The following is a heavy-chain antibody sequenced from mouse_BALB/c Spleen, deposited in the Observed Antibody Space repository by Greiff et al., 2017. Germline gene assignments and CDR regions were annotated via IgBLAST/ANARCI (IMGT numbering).Heavy chain of an antibody. CDR1: GFTFSSYA. CDR3: ARDFDYDVAY. Sequence: EVKLVESGGGLVKPGGSLKLSCAASGFTFSSYAMSWVRQSPEKRLEWVAEISSGGSYTYYPDTVTGRFTISRDNAKNTLYLEMSSLRSEDTAMYYCARDFDYDVAYWGQGTLVTVSA. CDR2: ISSGGSYT. V-gene: IGHV5-9-4*01. J-gene: IGHJ3*01. D-gene: IGHD2-4*01.